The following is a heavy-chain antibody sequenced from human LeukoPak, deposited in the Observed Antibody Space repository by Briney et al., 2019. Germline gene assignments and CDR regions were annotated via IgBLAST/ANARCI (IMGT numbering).Heavy chain of an antibody. CDR1: GFTFSGST. V-gene: IGHV3-73*01. CDR3: VGDGHSNTGMNY. Sequence: GGSLKLTCATSGFTFSGSTIHWVRQAPGKGLEWIGHIRSKANSYVTIYGASVKGRFTISRDDSKNTAYLHMNSLKTEDTAVYYCVGDGHSNTGMNYWGQGTLVTVSS. CDR2: IRSKANSYVT. J-gene: IGHJ4*02. D-gene: IGHD2/OR15-2a*01.